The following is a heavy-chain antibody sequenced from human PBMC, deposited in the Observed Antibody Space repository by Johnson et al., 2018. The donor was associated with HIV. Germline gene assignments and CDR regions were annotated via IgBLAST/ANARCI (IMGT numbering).Heavy chain of an antibody. D-gene: IGHD3-22*01. V-gene: IGHV3-7*01. CDR2: IKQDGSDR. J-gene: IGHJ3*02. Sequence: VQLVESGGGLIQPGGSLRLSCAASGFTVINTYMSWVRQAPGKGLEWVANIKQDGSDRYYVDSVKGRFTISRDNFKNTLYLQMNSLRAEDTAVYYCAKETRDSRSAFDIWGQGTMVTVSS. CDR3: AKETRDSRSAFDI. CDR1: GFTVINTY.